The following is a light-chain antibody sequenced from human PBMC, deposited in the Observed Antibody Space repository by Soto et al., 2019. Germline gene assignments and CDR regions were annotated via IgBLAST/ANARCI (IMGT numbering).Light chain of an antibody. CDR1: SSDVGGYNY. CDR3: SSYTSSSTLHYV. Sequence: QSALTQPASVSGSPGQSITISCTGTSSDVGGYNYVSWYQQHPGKAPKLMIYDVSNRPSGVSNRFSGSKSGNTASLTISGLQAEDEADYYCSSYTSSSTLHYVFGPGTKVTVL. V-gene: IGLV2-14*01. CDR2: DVS. J-gene: IGLJ1*01.